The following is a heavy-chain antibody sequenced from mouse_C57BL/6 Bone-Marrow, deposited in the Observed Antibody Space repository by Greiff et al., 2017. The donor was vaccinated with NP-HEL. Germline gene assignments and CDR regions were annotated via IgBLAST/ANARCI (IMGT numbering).Heavy chain of an antibody. CDR1: GFTFSDYG. Sequence: EVQVVESGGGLVKPGGSLKLSCAASGFTFSDYGMHWVRQAPEKGLEWVAYISSGSSTLYYADTVKGRFTISRDNAKNTLFLQMTSLRSEDTAMYYCARKAYLNYYAMDYWGQGTSVTVSS. CDR3: ARKAYLNYYAMDY. D-gene: IGHD5-5*01. J-gene: IGHJ4*01. CDR2: ISSGSSTL. V-gene: IGHV5-17*01.